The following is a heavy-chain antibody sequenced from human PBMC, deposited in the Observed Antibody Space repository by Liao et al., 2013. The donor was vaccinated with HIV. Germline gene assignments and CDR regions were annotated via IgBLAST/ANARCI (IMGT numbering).Heavy chain of an antibody. CDR1: GGSFGSHY. CDR3: ARDVHPNLGLSDDAFNV. CDR2: ISVSGTG. J-gene: IGHJ3*01. V-gene: IGHV4-4*07. D-gene: IGHD1-1*01. Sequence: QLRESGPGLVKPSETLSLTCSVSGGSFGSHYWTWIRQSAGQGLEWIGRISVSGTGDYSPSLNSRVTMSMDTSKNQFFLKVTSVTAADSAVYYCARDVHPNLGLSDDAFNVWGRRDIGHRLF.